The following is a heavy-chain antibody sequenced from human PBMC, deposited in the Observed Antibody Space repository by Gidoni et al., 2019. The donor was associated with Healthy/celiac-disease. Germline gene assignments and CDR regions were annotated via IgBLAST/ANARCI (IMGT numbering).Heavy chain of an antibody. D-gene: IGHD3-3*01. J-gene: IGHJ6*02. CDR2: IIPIFGTA. Sequence: QVQLVQSGAEVQKPGSSVKVSCKASGGTFSSYAISWVRQAPGQGLEWMGGIIPIFGTANYAQKFQGRVTMTADKSTSTAYMELSSLRSEDTAVYYCARAGGAYYDFWSGPTGPNYGMDVWGQGTTVTVSS. CDR3: ARAGGAYYDFWSGPTGPNYGMDV. V-gene: IGHV1-69*06. CDR1: GGTFSSYA.